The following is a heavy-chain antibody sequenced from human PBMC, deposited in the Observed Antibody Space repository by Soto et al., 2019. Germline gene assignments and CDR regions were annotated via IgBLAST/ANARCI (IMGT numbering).Heavy chain of an antibody. Sequence: QVQLVESGGGVVQPGRSLRLSCAASGFTFSSYGMHWVRQAPGKGLEWVAVISYDGSNKYYADSVKGRFTISRDNSKNTLYLQMNSLRAEDTAVYYCAKARVGAQGAFDYWGQGTLVTVSS. CDR3: AKARVGAQGAFDY. J-gene: IGHJ4*02. CDR2: ISYDGSNK. V-gene: IGHV3-30*18. CDR1: GFTFSSYG. D-gene: IGHD1-26*01.